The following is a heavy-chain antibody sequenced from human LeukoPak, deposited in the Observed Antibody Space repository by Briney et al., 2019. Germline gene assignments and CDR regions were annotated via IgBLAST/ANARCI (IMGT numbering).Heavy chain of an antibody. CDR1: GFTFSSYA. Sequence: PGGSLRLSCAGSGFTFSSYAMSWVRQAPGKGLEWVSGISSGGGSTYYADSVKGRFTISRDNSKNTLDLEMNSLRAEDTAVYYCARVGIISTIFGVASDGGFDPWGQGTLVTVSS. V-gene: IGHV3-23*01. J-gene: IGHJ5*02. D-gene: IGHD3-3*01. CDR3: ARVGIISTIFGVASDGGFDP. CDR2: ISSGGGST.